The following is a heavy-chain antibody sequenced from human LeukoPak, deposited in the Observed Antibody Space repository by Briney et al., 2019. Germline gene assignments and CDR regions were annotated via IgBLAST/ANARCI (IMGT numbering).Heavy chain of an antibody. Sequence: GGSLRLSCAASRFTFSSYSMNWVRQAPGKGLEWVSYISSSSSTIYYADSVKGGFTISRDNAKNSLSLQMNSLRAEDTAVYYCARDFGDYSYYYYMDVWGKGTTVTVSS. D-gene: IGHD4-17*01. CDR2: ISSSSSTI. CDR1: RFTFSSYS. V-gene: IGHV3-48*01. J-gene: IGHJ6*03. CDR3: ARDFGDYSYYYYMDV.